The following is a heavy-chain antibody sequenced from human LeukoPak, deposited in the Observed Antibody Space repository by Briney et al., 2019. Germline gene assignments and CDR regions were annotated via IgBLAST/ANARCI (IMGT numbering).Heavy chain of an antibody. CDR2: IIPILGIA. CDR1: GGTFSSYA. Sequence: SVKVSCKASGGTFSSYAISWVRQAPGQGLEWMGRIIPILGIANYAQKFQGRVTITADKSTSTAYMELSSLRSEDTAVYYCARNNDYSNPADYWGQGTLVAVCS. V-gene: IGHV1-69*04. CDR3: ARNNDYSNPADY. D-gene: IGHD4-11*01. J-gene: IGHJ4*02.